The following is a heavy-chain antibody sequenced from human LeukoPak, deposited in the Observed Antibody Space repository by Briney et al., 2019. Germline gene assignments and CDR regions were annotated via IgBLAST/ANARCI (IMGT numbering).Heavy chain of an antibody. V-gene: IGHV1-3*01. CDR1: GYTFTSYA. D-gene: IGHD3-9*01. Sequence: GASVKVSCKASGYTFTSYAMHWVRQAPGQRLEWMGWINAGNGNTKYSQKFQGRVTITRDTSASTAYMELSSLRSEDTAVYYCARSSALRYFDWLLSREGTDAFDIWGQGTMVTVSS. CDR2: INAGNGNT. J-gene: IGHJ3*02. CDR3: ARSSALRYFDWLLSREGTDAFDI.